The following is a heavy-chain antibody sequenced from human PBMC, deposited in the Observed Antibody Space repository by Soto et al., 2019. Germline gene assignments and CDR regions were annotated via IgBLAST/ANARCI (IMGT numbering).Heavy chain of an antibody. J-gene: IGHJ4*02. Sequence: GGSLRLSCAASGFTFRSYEMHWVRQPPGKGLQWISYISSSSSTIYYADSVKGRFTISRDNAKNSLYLQMNSLRDEDTAVYYCARVGFYDSSGYCFSDYWGQGTLVTVSS. CDR2: ISSSSSTI. CDR1: GFTFRSYE. V-gene: IGHV3-48*02. D-gene: IGHD3-22*01. CDR3: ARVGFYDSSGYCFSDY.